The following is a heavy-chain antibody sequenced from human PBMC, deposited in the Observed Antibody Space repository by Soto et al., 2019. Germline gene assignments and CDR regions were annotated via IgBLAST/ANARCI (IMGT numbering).Heavy chain of an antibody. V-gene: IGHV3-48*02. CDR2: ISSGSTTI. CDR1: GFTFSGHS. CDR3: ARGRPYYFDL. J-gene: IGHJ4*02. Sequence: PGGSLRLSCAASGFTFSGHSMNWVRQAPGKGLEWVSYISSGSTTIFHADSVKGRFTISRDNAKNSLYLEMNSLRDEDTAVYYCARGRPYYFDLWGQGTLVTVSS.